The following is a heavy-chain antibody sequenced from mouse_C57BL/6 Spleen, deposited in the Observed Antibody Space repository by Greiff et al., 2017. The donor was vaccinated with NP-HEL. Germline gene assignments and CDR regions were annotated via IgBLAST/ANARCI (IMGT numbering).Heavy chain of an antibody. D-gene: IGHD4-1*01. CDR2: IRNKANGYTT. CDR3: ARYSNWAMDY. Sequence: EVQLVESGGGLVQPGGSLSLSCAASGFTFTDYYMSWVRQPPGKALEWLGFIRNKANGYTTEYSASVKGRFTISRDNSQSILYLQMNALRAEDSATYYCARYSNWAMDYWGQGTSVTVSS. V-gene: IGHV7-3*01. CDR1: GFTFTDYY. J-gene: IGHJ4*01.